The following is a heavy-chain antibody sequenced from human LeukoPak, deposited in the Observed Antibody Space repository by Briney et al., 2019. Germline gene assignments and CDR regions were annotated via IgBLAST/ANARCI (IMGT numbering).Heavy chain of an antibody. V-gene: IGHV3-73*01. CDR1: GFTFSGSA. CDR2: IRSKANHYAT. J-gene: IGHJ4*02. D-gene: IGHD5-12*01. CDR3: AKDPETVYSGYDEYYFDY. Sequence: PGGSRRLSCAASGFTFSGSAMHWVRQASGKGLEWVGRIRSKANHYATAYAASVKGRFTVSRDDSKNTAYLQMNSLRAEDTAVYYCAKDPETVYSGYDEYYFDYWGQGTLVTVSS.